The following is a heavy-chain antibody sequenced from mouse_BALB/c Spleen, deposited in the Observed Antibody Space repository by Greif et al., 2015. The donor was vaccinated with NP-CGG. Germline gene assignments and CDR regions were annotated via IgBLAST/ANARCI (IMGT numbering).Heavy chain of an antibody. J-gene: IGHJ3*01. Sequence: VKLVESGAELVRPGASVTLSCKASGYTFTDYEMHWVKQTPVHGLEWIGAIDPETGGTAYSQKFKGMATLTADKSSSTAYMELRSLTSGDSAVYYCTRERGSAWFAYWGQGTLVTVSA. CDR2: IDPETGGT. V-gene: IGHV1-15*01. CDR3: TRERGSAWFAY. CDR1: GYTFTDYE.